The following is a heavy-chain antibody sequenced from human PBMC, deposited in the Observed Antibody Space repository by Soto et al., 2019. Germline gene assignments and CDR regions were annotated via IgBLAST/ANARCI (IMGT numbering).Heavy chain of an antibody. CDR2: ISSSSSYI. CDR3: ARDLGDFWSGSIYYYYGMDV. V-gene: IGHV3-21*01. Sequence: EVQLVESGGGLVKPGGSLRLSCAASGFTFSSYSMNWVRQAPGKGLEWVSSISSSSSYIYYADSVKGRFTISRDNAKNSLYLQMNSLRAEDTAVYYCARDLGDFWSGSIYYYYGMDVWGQGTTVTVSS. J-gene: IGHJ6*02. CDR1: GFTFSSYS. D-gene: IGHD3-3*01.